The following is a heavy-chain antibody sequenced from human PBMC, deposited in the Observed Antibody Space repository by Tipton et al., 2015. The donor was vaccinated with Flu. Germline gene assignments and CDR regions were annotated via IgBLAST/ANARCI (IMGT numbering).Heavy chain of an antibody. CDR2: IYPAGGAG. CDR3: ARDKGGGTYTSDV. CDR1: GYTFTSYN. V-gene: IGHV1-46*01. J-gene: IGHJ3*01. D-gene: IGHD1/OR15-1a*01. Sequence: QLVQSGAEVKKPGASVKVSCKASGYTFTSYNIHWVRQAPGQGREWMGIIYPAGGAGSYAQKFQGRVIMTRDKSTATSYMELSSLRSEDSAMYSCARDKGGGTYTSDVGGQGTMVTVPS.